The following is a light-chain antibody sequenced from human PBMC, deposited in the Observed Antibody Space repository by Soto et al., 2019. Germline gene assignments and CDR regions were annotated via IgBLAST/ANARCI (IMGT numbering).Light chain of an antibody. J-gene: IGKJ1*01. Sequence: DIPMTQSPSTLSASVGDRVTITCRASQSISSWLAWYQQKPGKAPKLLIYKASSLESGVPSRFSGSGSGTEFTLTISSLQPDDFATYYCQQYNSYSVVFGQGTKVEIK. V-gene: IGKV1-5*03. CDR1: QSISSW. CDR2: KAS. CDR3: QQYNSYSVV.